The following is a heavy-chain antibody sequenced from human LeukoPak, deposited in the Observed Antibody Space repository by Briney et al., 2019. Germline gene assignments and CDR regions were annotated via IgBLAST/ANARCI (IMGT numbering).Heavy chain of an antibody. J-gene: IGHJ4*02. V-gene: IGHV3-30*04. D-gene: IGHD3-22*01. CDR2: ISYDGSNK. CDR1: GFIFSSYA. Sequence: GGSLSLSCAASGFIFSSYAMHWVRQAPGKGLEWVAVISYDGSNKYYADSVKGRFTISRDNSRNTLYLQMNSLRAEYTAVYYCARGSGYLETFDYWGQGTLVTVSS. CDR3: ARGSGYLETFDY.